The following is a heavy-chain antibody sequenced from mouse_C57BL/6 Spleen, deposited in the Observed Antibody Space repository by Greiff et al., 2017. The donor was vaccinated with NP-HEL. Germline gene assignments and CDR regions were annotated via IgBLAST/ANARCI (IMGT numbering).Heavy chain of an antibody. CDR1: GYTFTSYW. D-gene: IGHD3-2*02. J-gene: IGHJ4*01. CDR2: INPSNGGT. V-gene: IGHV1-53*01. Sequence: QVQLQQSGTELVKPGASVKLSCKASGYTFTSYWMHWVKQRPGQGLEWIGNINPSNGGTNYNEKFKSKATLTVDKSSSTAYMQLSSLTSEDSAVYYCARSGTAQGRVLYYAMDYWGQGTSVTVSS. CDR3: ARSGTAQGRVLYYAMDY.